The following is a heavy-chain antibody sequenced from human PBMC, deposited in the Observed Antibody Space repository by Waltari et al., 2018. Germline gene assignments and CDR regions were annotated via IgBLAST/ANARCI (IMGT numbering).Heavy chain of an antibody. Sequence: QAPGKGLAWVSYISSSSSTIYYADSVKGRFTISRDNAKNSLYLQMNSLRAEDTAVYYCARASPDFWSGYYRGYFDYWGQGTLVTVSS. CDR3: ARASPDFWSGYYRGYFDY. D-gene: IGHD3-3*01. CDR2: ISSSSSTI. V-gene: IGHV3-48*04. J-gene: IGHJ4*02.